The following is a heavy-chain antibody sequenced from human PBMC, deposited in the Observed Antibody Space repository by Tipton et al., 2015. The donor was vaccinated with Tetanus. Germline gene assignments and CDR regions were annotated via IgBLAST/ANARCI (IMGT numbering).Heavy chain of an antibody. J-gene: IGHJ5*02. CDR1: GDSISSGDYY. V-gene: IGHV4-39*01. CDR3: ARQADNWFDP. D-gene: IGHD6-25*01. Sequence: TLSLTCTVSGDSISSGDYYWGWIRQPPGKGLEWIGNVYYNGNTFYHSSLESRVTISADTSKNQFSLSLRSVTAADTAVYFCARQADNWFDPWGQGTLVTVSS. CDR2: VYYNGNT.